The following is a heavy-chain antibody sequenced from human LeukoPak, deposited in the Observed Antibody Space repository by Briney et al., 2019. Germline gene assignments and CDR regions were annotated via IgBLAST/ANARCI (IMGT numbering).Heavy chain of an antibody. V-gene: IGHV1-2*02. Sequence: VASVKVSCKASGYTFTGYYMHWVRQAPGQGLEWMGWINPNSGGTNYAQKFQGRVTMTRDTSISTAYMELSRLRSDDTAVYYCARPHTVLYNWFDPWGQGTLVTVSS. CDR2: INPNSGGT. J-gene: IGHJ5*02. CDR1: GYTFTGYY. D-gene: IGHD4-11*01. CDR3: ARPHTVLYNWFDP.